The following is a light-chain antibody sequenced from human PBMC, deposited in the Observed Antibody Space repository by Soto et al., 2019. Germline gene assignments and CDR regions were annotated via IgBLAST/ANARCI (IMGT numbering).Light chain of an antibody. J-gene: IGKJ1*01. CDR2: LGS. CDR3: MQARQTPRT. V-gene: IGKV2-28*01. Sequence: MVMTQSPLSLPVTPGEPASISCTSSQSLLDSNGFNYLDWYLQKPGQSTQLLIYLGSYRASGVPDRFSASGSGTDFTLKISRVEAEDVGVYYCMQARQTPRTFGQGTQVDIK. CDR1: QSLLDSNGFNY.